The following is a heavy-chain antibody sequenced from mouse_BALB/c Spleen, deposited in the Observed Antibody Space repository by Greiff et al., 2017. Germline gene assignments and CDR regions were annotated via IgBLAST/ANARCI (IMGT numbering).Heavy chain of an antibody. J-gene: IGHJ1*01. D-gene: IGHD1-1*01. CDR2: ISYDGSN. Sequence: EVQLQQSGPGLVKPSQSLSLTCSVTGYSITSGYYWNWIRQFPGNKLEWMGYISYDGSNNYNPSLKNRISITRDTSKNQFFLKLNSVTTEDTATYYCAPLYYGSSWYFDVWGAGTTVTVSS. V-gene: IGHV3-6*02. CDR1: GYSITSGYY. CDR3: APLYYGSSWYFDV.